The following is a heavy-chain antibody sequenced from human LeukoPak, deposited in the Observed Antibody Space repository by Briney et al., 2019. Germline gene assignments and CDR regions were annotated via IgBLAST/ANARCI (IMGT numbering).Heavy chain of an antibody. CDR3: ARNPAAGTLFFDY. D-gene: IGHD6-13*01. J-gene: IGHJ4*02. V-gene: IGHV3-20*04. Sequence: PGGSLRLSCAASGFTFSSYAMSWVRQAPGKGLEWVSGINWNGGSTGYADSVKGRFTISRDNAKNSLYPQMNSLRAEDTALYYCARNPAAGTLFFDYWGQGTLVTVSS. CDR1: GFTFSSYA. CDR2: INWNGGST.